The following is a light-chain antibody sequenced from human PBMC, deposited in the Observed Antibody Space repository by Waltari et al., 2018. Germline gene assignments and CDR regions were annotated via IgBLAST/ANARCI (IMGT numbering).Light chain of an antibody. V-gene: IGKV3-20*01. Sequence: EIVLTQSPVTLSLSPGERATLSCRASQSVSSSYLAWYQQKPGQAPRLLISGASSKATGIPDRFSGSGSGTDFTLTISRLEPEDFAVYYCQQYGSSPRITFGPGTKVDIK. CDR2: GAS. J-gene: IGKJ3*01. CDR3: QQYGSSPRIT. CDR1: QSVSSSY.